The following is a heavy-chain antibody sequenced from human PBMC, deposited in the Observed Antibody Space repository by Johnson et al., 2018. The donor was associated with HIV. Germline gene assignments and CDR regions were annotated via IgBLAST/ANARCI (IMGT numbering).Heavy chain of an antibody. CDR3: AKDERAGQWLVLAFDI. CDR1: GFTFFSYG. V-gene: IGHV3-30*18. J-gene: IGHJ3*02. D-gene: IGHD6-19*01. CDR2: ISYDGSNK. Sequence: QEKLVESGGGVVQPGRSLRLSCVASGFTFFSYGMHWVRQAPGKGLEWVAVISYDGSNKYYADSVKGRFTISRDNSKNTLYLQMNSLRAEDTAVYYCAKDERAGQWLVLAFDIWGQGTMVTVSS.